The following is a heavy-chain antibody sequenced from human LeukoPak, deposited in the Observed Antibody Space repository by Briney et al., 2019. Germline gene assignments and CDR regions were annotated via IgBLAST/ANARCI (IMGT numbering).Heavy chain of an antibody. Sequence: GGSLRLSCAASGFTFSNAWMSWVRQAPGKGLEWVGFIRSKAYGGTTEYAASVKGRFTISRDDSKSIAYLQVNSLKTEDTAVYYCTRDDFWSGNSPSYWGQGTLVTVSS. CDR2: IRSKAYGGTT. D-gene: IGHD3-3*01. CDR1: GFTFSNAW. V-gene: IGHV3-49*04. CDR3: TRDDFWSGNSPSY. J-gene: IGHJ4*02.